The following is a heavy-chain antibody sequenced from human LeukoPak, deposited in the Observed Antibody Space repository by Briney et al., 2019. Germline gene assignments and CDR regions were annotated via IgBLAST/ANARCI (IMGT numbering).Heavy chain of an antibody. V-gene: IGHV4-4*07. CDR2: IYVTGTT. J-gene: IGHJ5*02. CDR1: GGSVNSYY. D-gene: IGHD1-1*01. Sequence: SETLSLTCSVSGGSVNSYYWSWIRQSAGRGLEWIGRIYVTGTTNYNPSLKSRVTMSVDTSKNQFSLKLSSVTAADTAVYHCARGTNILAGFDLWGQGTLVTVSS. CDR3: ARGTNILAGFDL.